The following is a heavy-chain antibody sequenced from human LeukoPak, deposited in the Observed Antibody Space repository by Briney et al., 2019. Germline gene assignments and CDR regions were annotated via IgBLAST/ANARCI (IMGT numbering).Heavy chain of an antibody. CDR2: ISSSSSYI. J-gene: IGHJ4*02. D-gene: IGHD6-6*01. CDR1: GFTFSSYS. V-gene: IGHV3-21*01. CDR3: ARGPNSNWSGLDF. Sequence: GGSLRLSCAASGFTFSSYSMNWVRQAPGKGLEWVSSISSSSSYIYYADSVKGRFTISRDKAKNSLYLQMNSLRAEDTAVYYCARGPNSNWSGLDFWGQGALVTVSS.